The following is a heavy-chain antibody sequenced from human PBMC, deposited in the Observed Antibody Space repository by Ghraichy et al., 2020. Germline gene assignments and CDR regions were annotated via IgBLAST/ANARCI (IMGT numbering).Heavy chain of an antibody. Sequence: QTISLTCTVSGGSISSYYWSWIRQPAGKGLEWIGRIYTSGSTNYNPSLKSRVTMSVDTSKNQFSLKLSSVTAADTAVYYCARDQRTYYYDSSGYPTNWFDPWGQGTLVTVSS. J-gene: IGHJ5*02. CDR3: ARDQRTYYYDSSGYPTNWFDP. D-gene: IGHD3-22*01. CDR1: GGSISSYY. CDR2: IYTSGST. V-gene: IGHV4-4*07.